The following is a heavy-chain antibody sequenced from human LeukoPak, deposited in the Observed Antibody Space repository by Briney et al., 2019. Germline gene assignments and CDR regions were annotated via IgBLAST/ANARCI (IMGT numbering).Heavy chain of an antibody. CDR3: ARDSDAAAPSADY. CDR1: GYTFTSYA. V-gene: IGHV7-4-1*02. CDR2: INTNTGNP. Sequence: ASVKVPCKASGYTFTSYAMNWVRQAPGQGLEWMGWINTNTGNPTYTQGFTGRFVFSLDTSVSTAYLQISSLKAEDTAVYYCARDSDAAAPSADYWGQGTLVTVSS. D-gene: IGHD6-13*01. J-gene: IGHJ4*02.